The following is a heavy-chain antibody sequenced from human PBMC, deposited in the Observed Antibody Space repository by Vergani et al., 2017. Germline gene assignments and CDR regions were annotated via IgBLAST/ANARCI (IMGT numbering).Heavy chain of an antibody. CDR3: ASDFWSGYPPYQFDY. V-gene: IGHV3-33*08. J-gene: IGHJ4*02. D-gene: IGHD3-3*01. CDR1: GFTFSSYG. Sequence: VQLLESGGGLVQPGGSLRLSCAASGFTFSSYGMHWVRQAPGKGLEWVAVIWYDGSNKYYADSVKGRFTISRDNSKNTLYLQMNSLRAEDTAVYYCASDFWSGYPPYQFDYWGQGTLVTVSS. CDR2: IWYDGSNK.